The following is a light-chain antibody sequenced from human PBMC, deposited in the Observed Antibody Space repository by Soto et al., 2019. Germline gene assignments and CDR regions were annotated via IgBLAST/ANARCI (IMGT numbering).Light chain of an antibody. Sequence: EFVLTQSPGTLSLSPGERATLSCRASQTVRNKYLAWYQQKPGQAPKLLIHDASSRATGIPDRFSGGGSGTDFILTISRLEPEDFAVYYCQQFSSYPLTFGGGTKVDIK. CDR2: DAS. CDR3: QQFSSYPLT. CDR1: QTVRNKY. V-gene: IGKV3-20*01. J-gene: IGKJ4*01.